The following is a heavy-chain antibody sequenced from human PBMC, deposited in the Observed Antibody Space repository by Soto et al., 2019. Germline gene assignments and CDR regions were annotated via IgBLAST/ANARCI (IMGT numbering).Heavy chain of an antibody. Sequence: QVQLQESGPGLVKPSQTLSLTCTVSVGSISSGGYYWSWIRQHPGKGLEWIGYIYYSGSTYYNPSLKSRVTTSVDTSKNQFSLKLSSVTAADTAVYYCARIPSPYGLVTAFDYWGQGTLVTVSS. CDR2: IYYSGST. J-gene: IGHJ4*02. CDR3: ARIPSPYGLVTAFDY. D-gene: IGHD3-3*01. V-gene: IGHV4-31*03. CDR1: VGSISSGGYY.